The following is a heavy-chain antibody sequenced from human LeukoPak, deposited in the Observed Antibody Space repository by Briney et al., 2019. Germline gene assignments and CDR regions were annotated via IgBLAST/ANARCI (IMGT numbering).Heavy chain of an antibody. D-gene: IGHD3-22*01. V-gene: IGHV4-59*08. CDR3: ARQYYYDSSGYFDY. CDR2: IYYCGSP. J-gene: IGHJ4*02. CDR1: GRPISRLY. Sequence: AAETLSLPCTVSGRPISRLYWSWLRQPPEKALEWIGYIYYCGSPIYHPPLKSRVPISVDKSKNQFSLKLSSVTAADTAVYYCARQYYYDSSGYFDYGGEGTLVTVPS.